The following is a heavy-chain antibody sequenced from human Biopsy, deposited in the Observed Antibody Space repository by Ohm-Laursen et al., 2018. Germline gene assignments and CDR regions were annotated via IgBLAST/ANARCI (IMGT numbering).Heavy chain of an antibody. CDR3: ARARDDFVVVPAAFFDF. CDR1: GFTFSTYE. J-gene: IGHJ4*02. CDR2: ISSSGATI. Sequence: SLRLSCAASGFTFSTYEMSWVRQAPGKGLEWLSYISSSGATIKYADSVKGRFTISRDNAKNSLYLRMNSLRAEDTAVYFCARARDDFVVVPAAFFDFWGQGTLVTVSS. V-gene: IGHV3-48*03. D-gene: IGHD2-15*01.